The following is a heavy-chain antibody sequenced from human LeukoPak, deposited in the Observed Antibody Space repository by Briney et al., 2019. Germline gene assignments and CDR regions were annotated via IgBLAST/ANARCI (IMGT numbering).Heavy chain of an antibody. J-gene: IGHJ3*01. Sequence: GGSLRLSCAASGFTFSSFWMHWVRQAPGKGLVWVSRVNSDGSSATYADSVKGRFTISRDNTKNTLYLQMHSLRPEDTAVYYCARDEGTIWNSKNDPFNVWGQGTDVTVSS. CDR2: VNSDGSSA. V-gene: IGHV3-74*01. CDR1: GFTFSSFW. CDR3: ARDEGTIWNSKNDPFNV. D-gene: IGHD1-7*01.